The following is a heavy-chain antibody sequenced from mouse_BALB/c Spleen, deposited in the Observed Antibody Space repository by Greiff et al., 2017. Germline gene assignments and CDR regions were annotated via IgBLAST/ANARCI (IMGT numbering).Heavy chain of an antibody. CDR3: AREELRGGGYAMDY. CDR1: GYAFTNYL. CDR2: INPGSGGT. J-gene: IGHJ4*01. Sequence: VQLQQSGAELVRPGTSVKVSCKASGYAFTNYLIEWVKQRPGQGLEWIGVINPGSGGTNYNEKFKGKATLTADKSSSTAYMQLSSLTSDDSAVYFCAREELRGGGYAMDYWGQGTSVTVSS. V-gene: IGHV1-54*03. D-gene: IGHD2-4*01.